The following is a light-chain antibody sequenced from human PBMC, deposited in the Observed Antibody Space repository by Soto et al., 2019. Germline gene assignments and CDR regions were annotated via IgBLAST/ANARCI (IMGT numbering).Light chain of an antibody. CDR1: QTISSW. CDR2: ETS. Sequence: IQLTQSPSTLSASVGDRVTITCRASQTISSWLAWDQQKPGKAPKLLIYETSNLESGVPSRFSGSGSGTEFTLTISSLQPDDFGTYYCQYYDDYCWTFGQGTKVEIK. CDR3: QYYDDYCWT. J-gene: IGKJ1*01. V-gene: IGKV1-5*03.